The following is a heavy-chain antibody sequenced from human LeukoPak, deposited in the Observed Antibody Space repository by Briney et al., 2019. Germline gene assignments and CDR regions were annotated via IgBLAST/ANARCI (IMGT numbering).Heavy chain of an antibody. CDR2: ISSSSSYI. Sequence: GGSLRLSCAASEFTFSSYSMNWVRQAPGKGLEWVSSISSSSSYIYYADSVKGRFTISRDNAKNSLYLQLNSLRADDTAVYYCARDYYGSSRHAFDIWGQGTMVTVST. CDR1: EFTFSSYS. V-gene: IGHV3-21*06. J-gene: IGHJ3*02. CDR3: ARDYYGSSRHAFDI. D-gene: IGHD6-13*01.